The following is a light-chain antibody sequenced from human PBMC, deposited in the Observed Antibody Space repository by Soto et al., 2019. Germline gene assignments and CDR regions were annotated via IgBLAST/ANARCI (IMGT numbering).Light chain of an antibody. V-gene: IGLV1-40*01. Sequence: QSVLTQPPSVSGAPGQRVTISCTGSGSNIGAGYDVHWYQQLPGTAPKLLIFANINRPSGVPNRFSGSKSGTSASLAITGLRAEDEADYYCQSYDSSLSAYVFGTGTKVTVL. CDR3: QSYDSSLSAYV. CDR2: ANI. CDR1: GSNIGAGYD. J-gene: IGLJ1*01.